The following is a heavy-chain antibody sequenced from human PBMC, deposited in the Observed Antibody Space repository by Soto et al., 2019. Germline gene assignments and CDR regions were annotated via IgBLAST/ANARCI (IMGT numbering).Heavy chain of an antibody. Sequence: ASVKVSCKASGYTFTSYGISWVRQAPGQGREWMGWISAYNGNTNYAQKLQGRVTMTTDTSTSTAYMELRSLRSDDTAVYYCARDSGSYYYYYYYGMDVWGQGTTVTVSS. CDR2: ISAYNGNT. CDR3: ARDSGSYYYYYYYGMDV. J-gene: IGHJ6*02. CDR1: GYTFTSYG. D-gene: IGHD1-26*01. V-gene: IGHV1-18*04.